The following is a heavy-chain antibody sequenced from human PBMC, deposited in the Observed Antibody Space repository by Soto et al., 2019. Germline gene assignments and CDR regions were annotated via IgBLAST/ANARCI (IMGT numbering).Heavy chain of an antibody. J-gene: IGHJ6*02. V-gene: IGHV3-30*18. Sequence: GGSLRLSCAASGFTFSSYGMHWVRQAPGKGLEWVAVISYDGSNKYYADSVKGRFTISRDNSKNTLYLQMNSLRAEDTAGYYCAKETQGETYYDFWSGYLSPYGPQKDVWGQGTTVTVSS. CDR1: GFTFSSYG. D-gene: IGHD3-3*01. CDR3: AKETQGETYYDFWSGYLSPYGPQKDV. CDR2: ISYDGSNK.